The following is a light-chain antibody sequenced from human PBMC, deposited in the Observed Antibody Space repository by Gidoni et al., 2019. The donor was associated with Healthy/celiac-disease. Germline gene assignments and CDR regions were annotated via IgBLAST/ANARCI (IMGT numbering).Light chain of an antibody. V-gene: IGKV1-39*01. CDR1: QSISSY. CDR2: AAS. J-gene: IGKJ1*01. CDR3: QQSYSTPQT. Sequence: EIQMTQSPSALSASVGDRVTITCRASQSISSYFKWYQQKPGKAPKLLIYAASSLQSGVPSMFSGSRSGTDFTLTISSLQPEDFAIYYCQQSYSTPQTFGQGTKVEIK.